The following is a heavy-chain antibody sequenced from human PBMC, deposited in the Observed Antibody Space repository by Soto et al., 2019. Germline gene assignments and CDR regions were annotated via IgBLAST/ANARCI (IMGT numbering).Heavy chain of an antibody. CDR2: VHYSGTT. V-gene: IGHV4-59*01. CDR3: ARGPRRAAAYYFDY. D-gene: IGHD6-13*01. J-gene: IGHJ4*02. CDR1: GAFISSYY. Sequence: SETLSLTCTVSGAFISSYYWSWIRQPPGKGLEWIGYVHYSGTTSYNPSLKSRGTILVDTSRNQFSLKLTSVTAADTAVYYCARGPRRAAAYYFDYWGQGTLVTVSS.